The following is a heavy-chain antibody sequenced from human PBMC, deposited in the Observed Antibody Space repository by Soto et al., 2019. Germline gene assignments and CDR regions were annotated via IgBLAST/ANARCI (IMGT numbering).Heavy chain of an antibody. Sequence: ASVKVSCKASGYTSTGYYMHWVRQAPGQGLEWMGWINPNSGGTNYAQKFQGWVTMTRDTSISTAYMELSRLRSDDTAVYYCARAGPSSSWSLYYYYGMDVWGQGTTVTVSS. V-gene: IGHV1-2*04. CDR1: GYTSTGYY. CDR2: INPNSGGT. J-gene: IGHJ6*02. CDR3: ARAGPSSSWSLYYYYGMDV. D-gene: IGHD6-13*01.